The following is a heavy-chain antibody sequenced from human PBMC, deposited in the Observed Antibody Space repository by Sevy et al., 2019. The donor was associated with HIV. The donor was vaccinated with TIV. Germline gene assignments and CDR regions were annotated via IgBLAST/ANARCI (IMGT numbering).Heavy chain of an antibody. CDR2: IKTKSEGETR. Sequence: GGSLRLSCEASGFTSSKAWMTWVRQVPGKGLEWVGRIKTKSEGETREYAAPVRDRFTISRDDSKNTVYLEMNSLKTADTAVYYCSTVADWGQGILVTVSS. V-gene: IGHV3-15*01. CDR1: GFTSSKAW. CDR3: STVAD. J-gene: IGHJ4*02.